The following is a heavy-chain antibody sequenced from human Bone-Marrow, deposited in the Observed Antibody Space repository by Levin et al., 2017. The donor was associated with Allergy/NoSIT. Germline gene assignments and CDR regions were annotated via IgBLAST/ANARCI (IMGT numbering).Heavy chain of an antibody. D-gene: IGHD6-13*01. Sequence: SETLSLTCNVSGGSFMSYYWTWIRQSPGKGLEWIAYIHNSGSTSYNPSLKSRVTISIDPSKNQFSLKLSSVTAADTAVYYCARHGLQLAPFDCFGQGTLVTGSS. CDR1: GGSFMSYY. CDR2: IHNSGST. V-gene: IGHV4-59*08. CDR3: ARHGLQLAPFDC. J-gene: IGHJ4*02.